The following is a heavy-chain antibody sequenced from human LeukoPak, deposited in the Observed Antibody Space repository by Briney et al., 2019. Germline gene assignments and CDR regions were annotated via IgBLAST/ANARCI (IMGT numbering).Heavy chain of an antibody. V-gene: IGHV1-18*01. D-gene: IGHD2-15*01. CDR1: SYTFTSYG. CDR2: TSAYNGNT. J-gene: IGHJ5*02. Sequence: GASVKVSCKASSYTFTSYGISWVRQAPGQGLELMGWTSAYNGNTNYAQKLQGRVTMTTDTSTSTAYMELRSLRSDDTAVYYCARTGYCSGGSCYPGWFDPWGQGTLVTVSS. CDR3: ARTGYCSGGSCYPGWFDP.